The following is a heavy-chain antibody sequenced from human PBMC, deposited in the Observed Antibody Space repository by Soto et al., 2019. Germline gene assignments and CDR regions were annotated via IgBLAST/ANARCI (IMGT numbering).Heavy chain of an antibody. D-gene: IGHD3-22*01. V-gene: IGHV3-21*01. CDR1: GFTFSSYS. CDR3: ARDSSLYYYDSSGYPPGGAQPNWFDP. CDR2: ISSSSSYI. Sequence: GGSLRLSCAASGFTFSSYSMNWVRQAPGKGLEWVSSISSSSSYIYYADSVKGRFTISRDNAKNSLYLQMNSLRAEDTAVYYCARDSSLYYYDSSGYPPGGAQPNWFDPWGQGTLVTVSS. J-gene: IGHJ5*02.